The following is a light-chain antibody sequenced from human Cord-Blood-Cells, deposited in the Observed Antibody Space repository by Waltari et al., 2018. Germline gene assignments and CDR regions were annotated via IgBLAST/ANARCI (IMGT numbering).Light chain of an antibody. Sequence: DIVITQSPHSLAWSPGEPRNDKWKPSPSVLYRSNNKNYLAWYKQKPGQPPKLLLYWASSRKAGVPDRFSGSGSGTDFTLTISSLQAEDVAVYYCQQYYSTPFTFGPGTKVDIK. V-gene: IGKV4-1*01. CDR1: PSVLYRSNNKNY. J-gene: IGKJ3*01. CDR2: WAS. CDR3: QQYYSTPFT.